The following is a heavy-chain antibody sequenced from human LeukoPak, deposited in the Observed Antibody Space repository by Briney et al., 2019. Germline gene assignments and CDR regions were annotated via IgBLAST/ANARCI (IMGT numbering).Heavy chain of an antibody. CDR1: GFTFSIYG. Sequence: GRSLRLSCAASGFTFSIYGMHWVRQAPGKGLEWVAVISYDGSNIYYADSVKGRFTISRDNAKNSLYLQMNSLRAEDTALYYCATRPLYDSSGYDFDYWGQGTLVTVSS. D-gene: IGHD3-22*01. V-gene: IGHV3-30*03. J-gene: IGHJ4*02. CDR3: ATRPLYDSSGYDFDY. CDR2: ISYDGSNI.